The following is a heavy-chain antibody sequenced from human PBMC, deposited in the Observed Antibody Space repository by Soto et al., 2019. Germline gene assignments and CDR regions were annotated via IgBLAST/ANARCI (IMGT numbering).Heavy chain of an antibody. V-gene: IGHV4-39*01. CDR2: IYYSGST. Sequence: PSETLSLTCTVSGGSISSSSYYWGRIRQPPGKGLERIGSIYYSGSTYYNPSLKSRVTISVDTSKNQFSLKLSSVTAADTAVYYCAIHVNSSGWYRPYYYYYYYMDVWGKGTTVTVSS. J-gene: IGHJ6*03. D-gene: IGHD6-19*01. CDR1: GGSISSSSYY. CDR3: AIHVNSSGWYRPYYYYYYYMDV.